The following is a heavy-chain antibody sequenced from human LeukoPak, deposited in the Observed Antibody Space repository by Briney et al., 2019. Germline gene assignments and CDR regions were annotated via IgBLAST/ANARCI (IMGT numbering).Heavy chain of an antibody. CDR1: GFTFSSYS. Sequence: GGSLRLSCAASGFTFSSYSMNWVRQAPGKGLEWVSYISSSSSTIYYADSVKGRFTISRDNAKNSLYLQMNSLRAEDTALYYCAKESGGGEDWFDPWGQGTLVTVSS. J-gene: IGHJ5*02. D-gene: IGHD2-15*01. CDR3: AKESGGGEDWFDP. CDR2: ISSSSSTI. V-gene: IGHV3-48*04.